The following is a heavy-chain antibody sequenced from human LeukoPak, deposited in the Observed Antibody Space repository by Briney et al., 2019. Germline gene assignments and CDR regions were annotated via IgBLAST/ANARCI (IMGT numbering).Heavy chain of an antibody. D-gene: IGHD4-17*01. V-gene: IGHV3-74*01. J-gene: IGHJ3*02. CDR3: AREPHSDYSDHTDAFDI. CDR1: GFTFSNYW. CDR2: INSDGSYT. Sequence: GGSLRLSCAASGFTFSNYWMHWVRQVPGKGLVWVSRINSDGSYTSYADSLEGRFTISRDNAKNTLSLQMNSLKADDTAVYFCAREPHSDYSDHTDAFDIWGQGTMVTVSS.